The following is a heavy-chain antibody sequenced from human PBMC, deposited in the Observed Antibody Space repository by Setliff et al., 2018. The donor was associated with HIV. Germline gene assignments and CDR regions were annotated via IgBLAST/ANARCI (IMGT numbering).Heavy chain of an antibody. CDR3: ARGDY. J-gene: IGHJ4*02. CDR2: IDPDRGDT. Sequence: ASVKVSCKVSGYTFPDYYMQWVRQAPGKGLEWMGLIDPDRGDTVYAEKFQGRVTMTRNTSISTAYMELSSLRSEDTAVYYCARGDYWGQGTLVTVSS. V-gene: IGHV1-8*02. CDR1: GYTFPDYY.